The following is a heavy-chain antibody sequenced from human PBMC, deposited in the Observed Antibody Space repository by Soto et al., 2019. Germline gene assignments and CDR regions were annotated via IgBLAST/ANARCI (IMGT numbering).Heavy chain of an antibody. CDR1: GVSFSGYY. J-gene: IGHJ4*02. V-gene: IGHV4-34*01. Sequence: QVQLQQWGAGLLKPSETLSLTCAVFGVSFSGYYWNWIRQPPGKGLEWIGEINHSGSTNYNPSLKGRPTISVDTSKNPFSLKLSSVTAADTAVYYCARGWGSGVFDYWGQGTLVTVSS. CDR2: INHSGST. CDR3: ARGWGSGVFDY. D-gene: IGHD6-19*01.